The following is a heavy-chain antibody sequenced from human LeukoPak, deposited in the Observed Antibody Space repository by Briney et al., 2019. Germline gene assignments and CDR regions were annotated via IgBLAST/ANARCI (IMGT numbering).Heavy chain of an antibody. V-gene: IGHV4-59*01. Sequence: SETLSLTRTVSGGSISSYYWRWIRQPPGKGREWIGYIYYSGSTYYNPSLKSRVTVSVDTSKNQFSLKLSSVTAADTAVYYCAKIKTTFGVVTHAFDIWGQGTIVTVSP. J-gene: IGHJ3*02. CDR3: AKIKTTFGVVTHAFDI. CDR2: IYYSGST. D-gene: IGHD3-3*01. CDR1: GGSISSYY.